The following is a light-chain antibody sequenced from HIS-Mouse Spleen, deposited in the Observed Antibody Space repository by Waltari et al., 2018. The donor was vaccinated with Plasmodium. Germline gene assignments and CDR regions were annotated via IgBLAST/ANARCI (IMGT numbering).Light chain of an antibody. J-gene: IGLJ2*01. CDR1: NLGDKY. Sequence: SYELTQTPSVSVSPGQTASITCPGDNLGDKYACWYQQKPGQSPVLAIYQDSKRPSGIPERFSGSNSGNTATLTISGTQAMDEADYYCQAWDSSTVVFGGGTKLTVL. CDR2: QDS. V-gene: IGLV3-1*01. CDR3: QAWDSSTVV.